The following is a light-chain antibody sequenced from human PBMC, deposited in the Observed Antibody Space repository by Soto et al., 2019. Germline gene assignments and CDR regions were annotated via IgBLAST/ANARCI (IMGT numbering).Light chain of an antibody. CDR2: DNN. CDR1: NSNIGTDN. CDR3: EAWDTILSEGV. J-gene: IGLJ1*01. V-gene: IGLV1-51*01. Sequence: QSVLTQPPSVSAAPGQKVTISCSGSNSNIGTDNMSWYQQVPGTAPKLLIYDNNKRPSGIPDRFSGSKSGTSATLSITGLQTGDEADYYCEAWDTILSEGVFGTGTKLTVL.